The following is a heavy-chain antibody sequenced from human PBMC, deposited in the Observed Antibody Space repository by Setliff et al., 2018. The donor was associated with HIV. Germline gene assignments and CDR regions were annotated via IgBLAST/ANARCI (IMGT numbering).Heavy chain of an antibody. J-gene: IGHJ1*01. V-gene: IGHV4-59*11. Sequence: TLSLTCTVSGGSISSHYWSWIRQPPGKGLEWIGSIYYNGITNYNPSLKGRVTVSVDTSKNQFSLKLSSVTAADTAVYYCARAGYYGSTSYWEYFQHWGQGTLVTVSS. CDR3: ARAGYYGSTSYWEYFQH. D-gene: IGHD3-22*01. CDR1: GGSISSHY. CDR2: IYYNGIT.